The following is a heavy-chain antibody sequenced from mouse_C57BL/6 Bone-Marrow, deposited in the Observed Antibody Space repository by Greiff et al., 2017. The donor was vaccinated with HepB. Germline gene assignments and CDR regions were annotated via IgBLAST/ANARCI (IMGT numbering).Heavy chain of an antibody. D-gene: IGHD1-1*01. Sequence: VQLKESGPELVKPGASVKISCKASGYTFTDYYMNWVKQSHGKSLEWIGDINPNNGGTSYNQKFKGKATLTVDKSSSTAYMELRSLTSEDSAVYYCARSYYGSSFPWYFDVWGTGTTVTVSS. CDR1: GYTFTDYY. J-gene: IGHJ1*03. CDR2: INPNNGGT. CDR3: ARSYYGSSFPWYFDV. V-gene: IGHV1-26*01.